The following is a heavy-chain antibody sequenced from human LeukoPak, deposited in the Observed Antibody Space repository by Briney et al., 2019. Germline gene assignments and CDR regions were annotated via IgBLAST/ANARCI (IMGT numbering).Heavy chain of an antibody. V-gene: IGHV4-39*01. Sequence: SETLSLTCTVSGGSISSSSYYWGWIRQPPGKGLEWIGSIYYSGSTYYNPSLKSRVTISVDTSKNQFSLKLSSVTAADTAVYYCARGRVITIFGVATGGNWFDPWGQGTWSPSPQ. CDR3: ARGRVITIFGVATGGNWFDP. D-gene: IGHD3-3*01. CDR2: IYYSGST. CDR1: GGSISSSSYY. J-gene: IGHJ5*02.